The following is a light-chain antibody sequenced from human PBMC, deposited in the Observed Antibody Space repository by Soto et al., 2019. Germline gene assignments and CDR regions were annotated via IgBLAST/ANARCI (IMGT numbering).Light chain of an antibody. J-gene: IGKJ1*01. CDR2: GAS. CDR1: QSVSSN. CDR3: QLYNNWPPWT. V-gene: IGKV3-15*01. Sequence: EIVMTQSPATLSVSPGERATLSCRASQSVSSNLAWYQQNPGQAPRLLIYGASTRATGIPARFSGSESGTEFTLTISSLESDEFAVYYCQLYNNWPPWTFGQGNKVEIK.